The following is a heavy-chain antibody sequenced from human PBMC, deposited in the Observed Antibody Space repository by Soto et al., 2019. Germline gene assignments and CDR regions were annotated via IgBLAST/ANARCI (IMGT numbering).Heavy chain of an antibody. D-gene: IGHD2-21*02. CDR2: ISGSGGST. V-gene: IGHV3-23*01. CDR1: GFTFSSYA. CDR3: AKSPVVVMTAIPWAPFDY. Sequence: EVQLLESGGGLVQPGGSLRLSCAASGFTFSSYAMSWVRQAPGKGLEWVSAISGSGGSTYYADSVKGRFTISRDNSKNTLYLQMNSLRAEDTAVYYCAKSPVVVMTAIPWAPFDYWGQGTLVTVSS. J-gene: IGHJ4*02.